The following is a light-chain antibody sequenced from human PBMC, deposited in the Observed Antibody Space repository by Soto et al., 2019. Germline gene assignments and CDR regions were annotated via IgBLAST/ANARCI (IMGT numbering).Light chain of an antibody. V-gene: IGKV3-20*01. CDR3: QQYSTSPIS. CDR1: QVTSRY. Sequence: ENVLTQSPGTLSLSPGERATLSCRASQVTSRYLSWYQQRPGQAPRLHIYGASSRATGIPDRFSGSGSGTDFTLTISRLEPEDFAVYYCQQYSTSPISFGQGTRLEIK. CDR2: GAS. J-gene: IGKJ5*01.